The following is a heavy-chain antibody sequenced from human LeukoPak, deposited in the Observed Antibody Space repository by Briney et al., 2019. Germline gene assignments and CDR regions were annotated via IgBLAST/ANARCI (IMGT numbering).Heavy chain of an antibody. J-gene: IGHJ6*03. CDR3: ARAGYCSSTSCYLSHYYYMDV. Sequence: PSQTLSLTCTVSGGSISSGSCYWSWIRQPAGKGLEWIGRIYTSGSTNYIPTLKSRVTISVDTSKNQFSLKLSSVTAADTAVYYCARAGYCSSTSCYLSHYYYMDVWGKGTTVTVSS. CDR2: IYTSGST. V-gene: IGHV4-61*02. CDR1: GGSISSGSCY. D-gene: IGHD2-2*01.